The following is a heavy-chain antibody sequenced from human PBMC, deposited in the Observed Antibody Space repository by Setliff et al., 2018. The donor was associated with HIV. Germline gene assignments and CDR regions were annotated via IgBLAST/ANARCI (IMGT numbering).Heavy chain of an antibody. CDR3: ARTDRLVFDY. CDR2: INIDSGHT. D-gene: IGHD4-17*01. J-gene: IGHJ4*02. V-gene: IGHV1-18*01. Sequence: ASVKVSCKASGYSFTAYGISWVRQAPGQGFEWMGWINIDSGHTNFAQKFQDRVTVTTDTSTNTTYMELTRLRSDDTAVYYCARTDRLVFDYWGRGILVTVSS. CDR1: GYSFTAYG.